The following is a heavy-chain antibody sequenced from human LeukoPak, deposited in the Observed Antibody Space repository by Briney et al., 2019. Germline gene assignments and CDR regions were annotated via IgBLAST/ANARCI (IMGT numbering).Heavy chain of an antibody. D-gene: IGHD2-2*01. J-gene: IGHJ5*02. CDR3: ARMEDLGYCSSTSCPYNWFDP. CDR1: GYTFTIYD. CDR2: MNPNSGNT. V-gene: IGHV1-8*01. Sequence: ASVKVSCKASGYTFTIYDNNWVRQATGQGLEWMGWMNPNSGNTGYAQKFQGRVTMTRNTSISTAYMELSSLRSEDTAVYYCARMEDLGYCSSTSCPYNWFDPWGQGTLVTVSS.